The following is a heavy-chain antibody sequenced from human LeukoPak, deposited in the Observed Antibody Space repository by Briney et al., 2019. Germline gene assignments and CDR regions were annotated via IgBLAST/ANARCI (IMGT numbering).Heavy chain of an antibody. J-gene: IGHJ4*02. CDR3: ASFGDFWSGYYNY. Sequence: GGSLRLSCAASGFTFSSYWMHWVRQAPGKGLVWVSRINSDGSSTSYADPVKGRFTISRDNAKNTLYLQMNSLRAEDTAVYYCASFGDFWSGYYNYWGQGTLVTVSS. CDR1: GFTFSSYW. V-gene: IGHV3-74*01. D-gene: IGHD3-3*01. CDR2: INSDGSST.